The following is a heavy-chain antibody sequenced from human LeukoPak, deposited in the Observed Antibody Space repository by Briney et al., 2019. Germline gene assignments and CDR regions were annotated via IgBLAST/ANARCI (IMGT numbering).Heavy chain of an antibody. CDR2: ISFDGNNK. V-gene: IGHV3-30*18. CDR1: GFTFSSSG. CDR3: AKVHSYGWLHNFDY. D-gene: IGHD5-24*01. J-gene: IGHJ4*02. Sequence: GSLRLSCAASGFTFSSSGIHWVRQAPGKGLEWVAAISFDGNNKYYTDPVKGRFTISRDNSKNTVFLQMNSLKPEDTAVYYCAKVHSYGWLHNFDYWGQGTLVTVSS.